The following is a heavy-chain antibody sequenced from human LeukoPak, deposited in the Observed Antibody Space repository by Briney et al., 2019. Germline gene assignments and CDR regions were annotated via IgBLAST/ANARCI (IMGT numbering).Heavy chain of an antibody. CDR1: GGSISSAGDS. CDR3: AGAVGAAACWFDP. D-gene: IGHD2-2*01. V-gene: IGHV4-30-2*01. J-gene: IGHJ5*02. Sequence: RSSETLSLTCAVSGGSISSAGDSWSWIRQPPGKGLEWIGYIYHSGSTYYNPSLKSRVTISVDRSKNQFSLKLSSVTAADTAVYYCAGAVGAAACWFDPWGQGTLVTVSS. CDR2: IYHSGST.